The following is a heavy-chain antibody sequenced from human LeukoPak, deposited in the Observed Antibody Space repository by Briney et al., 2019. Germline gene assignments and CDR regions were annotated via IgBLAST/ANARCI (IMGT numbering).Heavy chain of an antibody. CDR3: AKIGAAARRTPNPRWFDP. D-gene: IGHD6-6*01. CDR1: GYTFTSYD. V-gene: IGHV1-8*01. J-gene: IGHJ5*02. CDR2: MNPNSGNT. Sequence: ASVKVSCKAAGYTFTSYDINWVRQATGQGLEWMGWMNPNSGNTGYAQKFQGRVSMTWNTSISTAYMELSSLKSEDTAVYYCAKIGAAARRTPNPRWFDPWGQGTLVTVSS.